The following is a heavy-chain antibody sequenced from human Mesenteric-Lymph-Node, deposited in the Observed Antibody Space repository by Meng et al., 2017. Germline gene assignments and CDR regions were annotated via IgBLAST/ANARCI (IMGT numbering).Heavy chain of an antibody. Sequence: GESLKISCAASGFTFSSYGMHRVRQAPGKGLEWVAVISYDGSNKYYADSVKGRFTISRDNSKNTLYLQMNSLRAEDTAVYYCARGSGGDGDYVIRIINHFDYWGQGTLVTVSS. CDR1: GFTFSSYG. V-gene: IGHV3-30*19. CDR2: ISYDGSNK. D-gene: IGHD4-17*01. J-gene: IGHJ4*02. CDR3: ARGSGGDGDYVIRIINHFDY.